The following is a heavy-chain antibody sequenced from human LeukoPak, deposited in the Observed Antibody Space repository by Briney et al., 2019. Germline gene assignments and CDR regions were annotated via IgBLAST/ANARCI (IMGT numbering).Heavy chain of an antibody. Sequence: SETLSLTCTVSGGSVSGYYWSWIRQPPGKGLEWIGYIYYSGSANYNPSLKSRVTISVDTSKNQFSLNLSSVTAADTAVYYCARQAGPLAFDIWGQGTMVTVSS. CDR3: ARQAGPLAFDI. J-gene: IGHJ3*02. CDR1: GGSVSGYY. CDR2: IYYSGSA. V-gene: IGHV4-59*08.